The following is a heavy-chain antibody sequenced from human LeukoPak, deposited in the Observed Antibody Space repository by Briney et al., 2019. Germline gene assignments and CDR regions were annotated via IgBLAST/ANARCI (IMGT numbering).Heavy chain of an antibody. CDR1: GFSFSDNY. J-gene: IGHJ4*02. CDR2: ISNSGSYT. D-gene: IGHD6-19*01. V-gene: IGHV3-11*05. CDR3: GRARWAGPCGHFDY. Sequence: GGSLRLSCAASGFSFSDNYMSWIRQAPGKGLEWVSYISNSGSYTNYPDSVKGRFTISRDNAKNSLYLQMNSLRDEDTAVYYCGRARWAGPCGHFDYWGQGTLVTVSS.